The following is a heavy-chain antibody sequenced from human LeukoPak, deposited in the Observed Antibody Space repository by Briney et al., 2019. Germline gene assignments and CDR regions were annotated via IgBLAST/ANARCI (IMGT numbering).Heavy chain of an antibody. J-gene: IGHJ4*02. V-gene: IGHV3-21*01. Sequence: GGSLRLSCAASGFTFSSYSMNWVRQAPGKGLEWVSSISSSSSYIYYADSVKGRFTISRDNAKNSLYLQMNSLRAEDTAVYYCARLRGNWNDAYYFDYWGQGTLVTVSS. CDR3: ARLRGNWNDAYYFDY. CDR1: GFTFSSYS. CDR2: ISSSSSYI. D-gene: IGHD1-1*01.